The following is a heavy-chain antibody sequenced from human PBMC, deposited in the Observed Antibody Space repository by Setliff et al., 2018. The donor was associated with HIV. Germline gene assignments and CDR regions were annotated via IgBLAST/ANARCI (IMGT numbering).Heavy chain of an antibody. J-gene: IGHJ4*02. D-gene: IGHD3-3*01. CDR3: ARHPIDYNFWSGSPDY. Sequence: GESLKISCQGSGYSFYQYSIAWVRQMPGKGLEWMGIIYPDDSDTRYSPSFQGQVTLSADKSISTAYLQWSSLKASDTAMYYCARHPIDYNFWSGSPDYWGQGTLVTVSS. CDR2: IYPDDSDT. V-gene: IGHV5-51*01. CDR1: GYSFYQYS.